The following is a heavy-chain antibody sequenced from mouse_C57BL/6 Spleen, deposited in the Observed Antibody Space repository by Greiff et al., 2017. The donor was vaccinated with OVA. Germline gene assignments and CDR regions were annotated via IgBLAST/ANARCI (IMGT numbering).Heavy chain of an antibody. J-gene: IGHJ4*01. CDR2: FYPGSGSI. CDR3: ARHEEAYIVTTYYAMDY. CDR1: GYTFTEYT. V-gene: IGHV1-62-2*01. D-gene: IGHD2-5*01. Sequence: QVQLQQSGAELVKPGASVKLSCKASGYTFTEYTIHWVKQRSGQGLEWIGWFYPGSGSIKYNEKFKNKATLTADKSSSTVYMEHSSLTSEDSAVYICARHEEAYIVTTYYAMDYWGQGTSVTVSS.